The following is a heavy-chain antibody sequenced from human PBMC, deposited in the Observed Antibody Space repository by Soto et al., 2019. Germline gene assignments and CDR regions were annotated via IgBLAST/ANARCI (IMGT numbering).Heavy chain of an antibody. D-gene: IGHD2-15*01. CDR1: CGSTSMYY. CDR2: VFYTGTT. J-gene: IGHJ5*02. CDR3: ARAKLGYCSGGSCYPNWFDP. V-gene: IGHV4-59*01. Sequence: PSETLSLTCTVSCGSTSMYYWHWIRHSPGKGLEWIGYVFYTGTTDYNPSLKSRATISIDTSENQFSLKLNSVTAADTAVYYCARAKLGYCSGGSCYPNWFDPWGQGTLVTVSS.